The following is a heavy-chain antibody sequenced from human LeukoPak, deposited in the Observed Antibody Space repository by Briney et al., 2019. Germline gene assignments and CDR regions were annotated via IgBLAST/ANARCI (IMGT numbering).Heavy chain of an antibody. CDR1: GFIFSSYW. CDR3: ARHGDYDTPDY. D-gene: IGHD3-22*01. CDR2: INLDGSST. V-gene: IGHV3-74*01. Sequence: GGSLRLSCAASGFIFSSYWMHWVRQAPGKGLVWVSRINLDGSSTSYADSVKGRFTISRDNAKNTLYLQVNTLRAEDTAVYYCARHGDYDTPDYWGQGTLVTVFS. J-gene: IGHJ4*02.